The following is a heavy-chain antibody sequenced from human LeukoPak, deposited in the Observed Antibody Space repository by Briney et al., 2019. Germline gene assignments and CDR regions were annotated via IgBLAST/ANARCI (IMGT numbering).Heavy chain of an antibody. V-gene: IGHV3-48*04. CDR1: AFTLSSYG. J-gene: IGHJ3*02. Sequence: GGSLRLSCAASAFTLSSYGMTWVRQAPGKGLEWVSYISSSSSTIYYADSVKGRFTISRDTAKKSLYLQMNSLRADDTAVYYCARGASVVAGNDNAFDIWGQGTMVTVSS. CDR3: ARGASVVAGNDNAFDI. CDR2: ISSSSSTI. D-gene: IGHD6-19*01.